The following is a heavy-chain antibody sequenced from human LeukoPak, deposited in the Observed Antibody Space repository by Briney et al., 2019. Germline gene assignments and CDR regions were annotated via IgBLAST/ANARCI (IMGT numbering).Heavy chain of an antibody. CDR1: GGSISSYY. D-gene: IGHD5-18*01. CDR3: ARVLDTAMALGFYYFDY. Sequence: SETLSLTCTVSGGSISSYYWSWIRQPQGKGLEWIGYIYYSGSTNYNPSLKSRVTISVDTSKNQFSLKLSSVTAADTAVYYCARVLDTAMALGFYYFDYWGQGTLVTVSS. CDR2: IYYSGST. V-gene: IGHV4-59*01. J-gene: IGHJ4*02.